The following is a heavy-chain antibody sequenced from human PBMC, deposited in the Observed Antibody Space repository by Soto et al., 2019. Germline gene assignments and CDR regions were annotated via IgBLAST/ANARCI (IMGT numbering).Heavy chain of an antibody. J-gene: IGHJ6*03. D-gene: IGHD2-2*01. CDR3: ARGRNIVVVPAAIRYYYYYMDV. Sequence: SETLSLTCAVYGGSFSGYYWSWIRQPPGKGLEWIGEINHSGSTNYNPSLKSRVTISVDTSKNQFSLKLSSVTAADTAVYYCARGRNIVVVPAAIRYYYYYMDVWGKGTTVTVSS. CDR1: GGSFSGYY. CDR2: INHSGST. V-gene: IGHV4-34*01.